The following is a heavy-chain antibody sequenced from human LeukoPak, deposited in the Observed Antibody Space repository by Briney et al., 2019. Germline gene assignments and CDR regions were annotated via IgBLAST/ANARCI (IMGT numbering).Heavy chain of an antibody. CDR3: ARVLGTAMPYYYYMDV. Sequence: ASVKVSCKASGYTFTGYYVHWVRQAPGQGLEWMGWINPNSGGTNYAQKFQGRVTMTRDTSISTAYMELSRLRSDDTAVYYCARVLGTAMPYYYYMDVWGKGTTVTVSS. J-gene: IGHJ6*03. CDR2: INPNSGGT. CDR1: GYTFTGYY. V-gene: IGHV1-2*02. D-gene: IGHD5-18*01.